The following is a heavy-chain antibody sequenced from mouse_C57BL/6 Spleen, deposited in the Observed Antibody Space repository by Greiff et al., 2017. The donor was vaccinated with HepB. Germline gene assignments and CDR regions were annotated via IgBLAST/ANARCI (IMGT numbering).Heavy chain of an antibody. CDR2: IWSGGST. J-gene: IGHJ4*01. CDR3: VRNSRDYYGSSYYAMDY. D-gene: IGHD1-1*01. Sequence: VQLQQSGPGLVQPSQSLSITCTVSGFSLTSYGVHWVRQSPGKGLEWLGVIWSGGSTDYNAAFISRLSISKDNSKSQVFFKMNSLQADDTAIYYCVRNSRDYYGSSYYAMDYWGQGTSVTVSS. CDR1: GFSLTSYG. V-gene: IGHV2-2*01.